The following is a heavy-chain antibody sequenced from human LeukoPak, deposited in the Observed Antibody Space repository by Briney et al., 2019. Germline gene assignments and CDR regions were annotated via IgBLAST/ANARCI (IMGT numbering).Heavy chain of an antibody. CDR3: ARDRLGYCSGGSCYSDY. J-gene: IGHJ4*02. V-gene: IGHV1-18*01. Sequence: ASVKVSCKASGYTFTSYGISWVRQAPGQGLEWMGWISAYNGNTNYAQKLQGRVTMTTDTSTSTAYMELRSLRSDDTAVYYCARDRLGYCSGGSCYSDYWGQGTLVTVSS. CDR2: ISAYNGNT. CDR1: GYTFTSYG. D-gene: IGHD2-15*01.